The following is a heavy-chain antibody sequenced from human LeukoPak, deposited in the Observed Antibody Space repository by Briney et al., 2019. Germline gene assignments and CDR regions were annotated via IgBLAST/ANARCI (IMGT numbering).Heavy chain of an antibody. CDR3: ARDRVTMVRGVRWAFDI. CDR1: GGPISSSSYY. Sequence: SETLSLTCTVSGGPISSSSYYWGWIRQPPGKGLEWIGSIYYSGSTYYNPSLKSRVTISVDTSKNQFSLKLSSVTAADTAVYYCARDRVTMVRGVRWAFDIWGQGTMVTVSS. V-gene: IGHV4-39*07. D-gene: IGHD3-10*01. J-gene: IGHJ3*02. CDR2: IYYSGST.